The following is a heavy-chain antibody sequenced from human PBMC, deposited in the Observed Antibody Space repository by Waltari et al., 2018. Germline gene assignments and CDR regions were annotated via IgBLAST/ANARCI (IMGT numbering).Heavy chain of an antibody. CDR3: AKVRPSSC. CDR2: INCESGGT. Sequence: QAQLVQSGAEVTTPGASVKVSCKASGYIFTAYHIHWLRQSPGQGLEWIGLINCESGGTNYAQKFQGRVTMTRDTSISTVYMELRSLMSDDTAVYYCAKVRPSSCWGQGILVTVSS. CDR1: GYIFTAYH. D-gene: IGHD6-13*01. V-gene: IGHV1-2*02. J-gene: IGHJ4*02.